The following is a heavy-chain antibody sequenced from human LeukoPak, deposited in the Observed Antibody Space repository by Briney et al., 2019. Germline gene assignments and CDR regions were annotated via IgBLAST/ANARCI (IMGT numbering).Heavy chain of an antibody. CDR3: ARTPYYYDSSGYRNWFDP. CDR2: IYYSGST. V-gene: IGHV4-39*07. CDR1: GGSISSSSYY. J-gene: IGHJ5*02. Sequence: PSETLSLTCTVSGGSISSSSYYWGWIRQPPGKGLEWIGSIYYSGSTYYNPSLKSRVTISVDTSKNQFSLKLSSVTAADTAVYYCARTPYYYDSSGYRNWFDPWGQGTLVTVSS. D-gene: IGHD3-22*01.